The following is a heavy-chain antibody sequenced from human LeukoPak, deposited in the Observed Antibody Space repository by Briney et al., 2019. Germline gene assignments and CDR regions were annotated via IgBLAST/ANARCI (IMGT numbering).Heavy chain of an antibody. J-gene: IGHJ4*02. Sequence: PGGSLRLSCAASGFTFSSYSMNWVRQAPGKGLEWVSSISSSSSYIYYADSVKGRFTISRDNAKNSLYLQMNSLRAEDTAVYYCARPIVGATETDDYWGQGTLVTVSS. CDR2: ISSSSSYI. CDR1: GFTFSSYS. D-gene: IGHD1-26*01. CDR3: ARPIVGATETDDY. V-gene: IGHV3-21*01.